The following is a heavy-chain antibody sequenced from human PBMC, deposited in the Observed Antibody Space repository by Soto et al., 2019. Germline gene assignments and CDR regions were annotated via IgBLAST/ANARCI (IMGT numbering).Heavy chain of an antibody. J-gene: IGHJ4*02. D-gene: IGHD3-22*01. CDR2: IYRTGST. V-gene: IGHV4-4*02. CDR1: GGSFTSNNW. CDR3: ESRDPGSSVDY. Sequence: SETLSLTCAVSGGSFTSNNWWTWVRQPPGQGLEWIGEIYRTGSTNYNPSLKSRVTISLDKSENQFSLKVTSLTAADTAVYYCESRDPGSSVDYWGQGTLVTVSS.